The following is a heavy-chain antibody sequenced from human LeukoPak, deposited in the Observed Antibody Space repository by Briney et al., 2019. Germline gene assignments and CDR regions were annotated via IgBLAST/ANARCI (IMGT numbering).Heavy chain of an antibody. CDR3: ASEVTYYDFWSGQTPLHAFDI. D-gene: IGHD3-3*01. CDR1: GFTFSSYW. J-gene: IGHJ3*02. V-gene: IGHV3-7*01. Sequence: GGSLRLSCAASGFTFSSYWMSWVRQAPGKGLEWVANIKQDGSEKYYVDSVKGRFTITRDNAKNSLYLQMNSLRAEDTAVYYCASEVTYYDFWSGQTPLHAFDIWGQGTMVTVSS. CDR2: IKQDGSEK.